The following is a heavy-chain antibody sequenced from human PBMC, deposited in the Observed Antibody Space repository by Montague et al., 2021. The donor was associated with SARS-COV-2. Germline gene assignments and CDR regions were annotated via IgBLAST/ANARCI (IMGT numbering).Heavy chain of an antibody. Sequence: SETLSLTCTVAGGSISSSSYYWGWIRKAPGKGLEWIGSIYYSGSTYYNPSLKSRVTISVDTSKNQFSLKLSSVTAADTAVYYCARDPSRQPLLYPIGDYYYGMDVWGQGNTVTVSS. V-gene: IGHV4-39*07. CDR3: ARDPSRQPLLYPIGDYYYGMDV. D-gene: IGHD2-2*02. J-gene: IGHJ6*02. CDR2: IYYSGST. CDR1: GGSISSSSYY.